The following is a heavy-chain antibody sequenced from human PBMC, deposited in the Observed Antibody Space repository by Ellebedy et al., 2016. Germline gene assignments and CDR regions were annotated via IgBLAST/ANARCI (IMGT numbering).Heavy chain of an antibody. CDR1: GGSFSGYY. D-gene: IGHD6-19*01. Sequence: SETLSLXXAVYGGSFSGYYWSWIRQPPGKGLEWIGEINHSGSTNYNPSLKSRVTISVDTSKNQFSLKLSSVTAADTAVYYCARAVVYSSGVKYFRHWGQGTLVTVSS. V-gene: IGHV4-34*01. J-gene: IGHJ1*01. CDR2: INHSGST. CDR3: ARAVVYSSGVKYFRH.